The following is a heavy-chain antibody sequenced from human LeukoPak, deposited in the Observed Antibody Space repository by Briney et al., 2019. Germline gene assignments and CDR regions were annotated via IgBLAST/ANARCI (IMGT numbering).Heavy chain of an antibody. CDR3: ARDTCGRDCYGLFDP. D-gene: IGHD2-21*02. J-gene: IGHJ5*02. CDR1: GFNFISSD. V-gene: IGHV3-48*04. Sequence: GGSLRLSCTASGFNFISSDMNWVRQAPGKGLEWVSYISGSSSIIYYTDSVRGRFTISRDNAKNSLFLQMNSLRAEDTAVYYCARDTCGRDCYGLFDPWGQGTLVTVSS. CDR2: ISGSSSII.